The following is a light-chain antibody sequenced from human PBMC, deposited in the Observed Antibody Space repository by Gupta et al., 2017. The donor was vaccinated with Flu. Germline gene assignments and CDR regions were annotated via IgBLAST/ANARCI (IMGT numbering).Light chain of an antibody. CDR3: SVWDDSLRGWV. Sequence: QSVLTQPASASGTPGQRVTVSCSGSSSNIGTNYAYWYQQLPGTAPRLLMYKNNERPSGVPDRFSGSKSGTPASLAISGLRSEDEADYYCSVWDDSLRGWVFGGGTKLTVL. J-gene: IGLJ3*02. CDR2: KNN. CDR1: SSNIGTNY. V-gene: IGLV1-47*01.